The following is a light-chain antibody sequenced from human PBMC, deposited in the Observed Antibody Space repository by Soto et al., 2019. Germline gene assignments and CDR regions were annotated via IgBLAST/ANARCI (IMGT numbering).Light chain of an antibody. CDR2: AAS. V-gene: IGKV1-5*01. J-gene: IGKJ4*01. Sequence: DIQITQSPSTLSVSVGDRVTITCRASQSISSWLAWYQQKPGKAPKLLIYAASTLQSGAPSRFSGSGSGTEFILTIRSLQAEDSATYYCQQIHSYPISTCGGGTKGDIK. CDR1: QSISSW. CDR3: QQIHSYPIST.